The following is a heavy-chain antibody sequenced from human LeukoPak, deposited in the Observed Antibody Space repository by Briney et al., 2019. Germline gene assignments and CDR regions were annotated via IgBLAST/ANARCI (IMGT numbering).Heavy chain of an antibody. CDR1: GYTFTSYD. CDR3: ARGSGYDFWSGYYTASYNWFDP. CDR2: MNPNSGNT. D-gene: IGHD3-3*01. V-gene: IGHV1-8*01. J-gene: IGHJ5*02. Sequence: GASVKVSCKASGYTFTSYDINWVRQATGQGLEWMGWMNPNSGNTGYAQKFQGRVTMTRNTSISTAYMELSSLRSEDTAVYYCARGSGYDFWSGYYTASYNWFDPWGRGTLVTVSS.